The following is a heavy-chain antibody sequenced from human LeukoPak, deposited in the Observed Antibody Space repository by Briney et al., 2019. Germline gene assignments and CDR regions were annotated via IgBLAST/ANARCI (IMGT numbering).Heavy chain of an antibody. Sequence: GGTLRLSCAASGFTFNTYGMSWVRQAPGKGLEWVANIKQDGSEKYYVASLKGRFTISRDNAKNSLSLQMNSLRAEDTAMYYCARGSGHTIDYWGQGTLVTVSS. CDR1: GFTFNTYG. D-gene: IGHD6-19*01. V-gene: IGHV3-7*04. J-gene: IGHJ4*02. CDR3: ARGSGHTIDY. CDR2: IKQDGSEK.